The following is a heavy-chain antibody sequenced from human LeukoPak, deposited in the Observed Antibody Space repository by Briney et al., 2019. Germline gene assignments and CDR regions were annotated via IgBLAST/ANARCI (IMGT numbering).Heavy chain of an antibody. D-gene: IGHD4-11*01. Sequence: SETLSLTCTVSGYSISGGYYWGWIRQHPGRGLEWIGYIYYGGSTYYNPSLKSRVSISGDTSKNQFSLKVSSVTAADTAVYYCARAPKGMTTVRYYYYYYMDVWGRGTTVTVSS. CDR3: ARAPKGMTTVRYYYYYYMDV. CDR1: GYSISGGYY. V-gene: IGHV4-31*03. CDR2: IYYGGST. J-gene: IGHJ6*03.